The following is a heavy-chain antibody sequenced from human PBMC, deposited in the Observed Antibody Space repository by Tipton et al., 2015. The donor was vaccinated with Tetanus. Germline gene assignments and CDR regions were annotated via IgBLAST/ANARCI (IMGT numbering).Heavy chain of an antibody. V-gene: IGHV3-21*01. D-gene: IGHD6-19*01. CDR3: ARWTTYGRGWYIDY. J-gene: IGHJ4*01. Sequence: GSLRLSCAAFRFTFSHHSMTWVRQAPGKGLEWVSSISDSTDYIYYADSVKGRFTISRDNARNSLYLQMNSLRAEDTAMYYCARWTTYGRGWYIDYWGHGTLVTVSS. CDR2: ISDSTDYI. CDR1: RFTFSHHS.